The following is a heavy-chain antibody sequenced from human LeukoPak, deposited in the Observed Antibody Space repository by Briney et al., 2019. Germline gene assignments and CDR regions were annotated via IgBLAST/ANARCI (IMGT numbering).Heavy chain of an antibody. J-gene: IGHJ5*02. Sequence: GGSLRLSCAASGFTFSSYDMHWVRQATGKGLEWVSAIGTAGDTYYPGSVKGRFTISRENAKNSLYLQMNSLRAGDTAVYYCARHYGVLLWFGGGNWFDPWGQGTLVTVSS. CDR2: IGTAGDT. D-gene: IGHD3-10*01. CDR1: GFTFSSYD. CDR3: ARHYGVLLWFGGGNWFDP. V-gene: IGHV3-13*04.